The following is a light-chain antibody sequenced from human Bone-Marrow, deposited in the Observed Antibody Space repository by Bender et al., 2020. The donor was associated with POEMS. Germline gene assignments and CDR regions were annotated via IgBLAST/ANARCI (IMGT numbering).Light chain of an antibody. J-gene: IGLJ1*01. CDR2: EVT. Sequence: QSALTQPASVSGSPGQSITISCTGTGTDVGGYDYVSWYQQHPGKAPKLIIYEVTKRPSGVSDRFSGSKSGNTASLTIFGLRAEDEADYYCCSYAGSRTYIFGSGTKVTVL. CDR1: GTDVGGYDY. V-gene: IGLV2-23*02. CDR3: CSYAGSRTYI.